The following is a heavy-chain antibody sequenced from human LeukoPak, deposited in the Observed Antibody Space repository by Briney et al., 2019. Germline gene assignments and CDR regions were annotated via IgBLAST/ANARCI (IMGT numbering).Heavy chain of an antibody. Sequence: PSETLSLTCTVTVCSISNRSAYWRGIRHPPGKALEWIGSIYYSNNTYYNPSLKSRVTISAETSKNQFSLTQGSVSATDTAVYYCVSRRGFSYGYFDYWGQGTLVTVSS. D-gene: IGHD5-18*01. CDR3: VSRRGFSYGYFDY. V-gene: IGHV4-39*01. CDR1: VCSISNRSAY. CDR2: IYYSNNT. J-gene: IGHJ4*02.